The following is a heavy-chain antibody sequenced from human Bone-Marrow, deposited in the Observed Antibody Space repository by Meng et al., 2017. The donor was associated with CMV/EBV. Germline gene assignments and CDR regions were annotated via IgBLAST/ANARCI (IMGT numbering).Heavy chain of an antibody. Sequence: LSWGASGFTFRNYAMHWVRQAPGKGLEWVAVITYDGSDKYYADSVKGRFTISTDNSNNTLYLQMNSLRAEDTAVYYCARGQLGWFDPWGQGTLVTVSS. CDR2: ITYDGSDK. CDR3: ARGQLGWFDP. D-gene: IGHD3-10*01. J-gene: IGHJ5*02. CDR1: GFTFRNYA. V-gene: IGHV3-30*04.